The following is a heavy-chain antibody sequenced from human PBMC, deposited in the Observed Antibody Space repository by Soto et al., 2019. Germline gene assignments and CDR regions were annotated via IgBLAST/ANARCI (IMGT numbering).Heavy chain of an antibody. CDR2: IYYSGST. CDR1: GGSISSSSYY. J-gene: IGHJ6*02. Sequence: SETLSLTCTVSGGSISSSSYYWGWIRQPPGKGLEWIGSIYYSGSTYYNPSLKSRVTISVDTSKNQFSLKLSSVTAADTAVYYCARLMGSSGWNAVGRGYYYSGMDVWGQGTTVTVSS. CDR3: ARLMGSSGWNAVGRGYYYSGMDV. D-gene: IGHD6-19*01. V-gene: IGHV4-39*01.